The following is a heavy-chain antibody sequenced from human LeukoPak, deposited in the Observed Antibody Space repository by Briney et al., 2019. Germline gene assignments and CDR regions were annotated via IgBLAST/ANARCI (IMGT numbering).Heavy chain of an antibody. Sequence: PGGSLRLSCAASGFTFSGCAMHWVRQASGKGLEWVGRIRNKANSYATAYAASVKGRFTISRDDSKNTAYLEMNSLKTEDTAVYYCTTTPAPGYWGQGTLVTVSS. CDR3: TTTPAPGY. V-gene: IGHV3-73*01. CDR1: GFTFSGCA. CDR2: IRNKANSYAT. D-gene: IGHD6-25*01. J-gene: IGHJ4*02.